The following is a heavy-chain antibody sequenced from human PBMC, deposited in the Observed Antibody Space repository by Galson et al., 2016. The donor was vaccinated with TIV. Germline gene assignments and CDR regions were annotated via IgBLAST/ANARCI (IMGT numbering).Heavy chain of an antibody. J-gene: IGHJ6*02. CDR2: IYSGGDT. CDR3: ARDRYYDAGGYYYYYYDLDV. D-gene: IGHD3-22*01. CDR1: GIIVSDSY. Sequence: SLRLSCAGSGIIVSDSYISWVRQAPGKGMEWVSTIYSGGDTYYAASVKGRFTISRDTSRNTLHLQMTSLRAEDTAVYYCARDRYYDAGGYYYYYYDLDVWGQGTTVTVSS. V-gene: IGHV3-66*02.